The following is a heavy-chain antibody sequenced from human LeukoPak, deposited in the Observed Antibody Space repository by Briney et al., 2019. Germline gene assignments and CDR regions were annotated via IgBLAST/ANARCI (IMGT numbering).Heavy chain of an antibody. J-gene: IGHJ4*02. V-gene: IGHV3-30-3*01. D-gene: IGHD3-10*01. CDR3: ARCRGLLDPFDY. CDR1: GFTFSSYA. CDR2: ISYDGSNK. Sequence: PGGSLRLSCAASGFTFSSYAMHWVRQAPGKGLEWVAVISYDGSNKYYADSVKGRFTISRDNSKNTVYLQMNSLRAEDTAIYYCARCRGLLDPFDYWGQGILVTVSS.